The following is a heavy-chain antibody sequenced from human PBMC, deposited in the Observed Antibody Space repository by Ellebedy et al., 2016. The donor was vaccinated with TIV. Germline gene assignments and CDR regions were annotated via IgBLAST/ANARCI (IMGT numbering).Heavy chain of an antibody. CDR2: TDSDGSNT. V-gene: IGHV3-74*01. D-gene: IGHD3-10*02. CDR1: GFTFSSYW. J-gene: IGHJ4*02. CDR3: ARGGNYVTVAADY. Sequence: GGSLRLSXAASGFTFSSYWMHWVRHDPGKGLVWLSRTDSDGSNTNYADSVKGRFTIARDNAKNTVYLQLNGLRAEDTAVYYCARGGNYVTVAADYWGQGTLVTVSS.